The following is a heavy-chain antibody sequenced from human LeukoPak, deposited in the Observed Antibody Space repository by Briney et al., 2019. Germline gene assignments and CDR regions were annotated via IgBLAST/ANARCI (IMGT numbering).Heavy chain of an antibody. CDR3: ARDGVAIIAEAGIPPNWFDP. CDR2: ISSSSSYI. D-gene: IGHD6-13*01. V-gene: IGHV3-21*01. Sequence: GGSLRLSCAASGFTFSSYSMNWVRQAPGKGLEWVSSISSSSSYIYYADSVKGRFTISRDNAKNSLYLQMNSLRAEDTAVYYCARDGVAIIAEAGIPPNWFDPWGQGTLVTVSS. J-gene: IGHJ5*02. CDR1: GFTFSSYS.